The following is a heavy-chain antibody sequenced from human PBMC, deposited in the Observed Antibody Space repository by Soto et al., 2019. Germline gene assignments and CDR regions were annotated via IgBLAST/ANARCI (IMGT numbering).Heavy chain of an antibody. CDR1: GGSVSSYY. J-gene: IGHJ3*02. Sequence: SETLSLTCTVSGGSVSSYYWSWIRQPPGKGLEWIGYIYYSGSTNYNPSLKSRVTISVDTSKNQFSLKLSSVTAADTAVYYCARRYGSFFDIWGQGTMVTVSS. CDR3: ARRYGSFFDI. D-gene: IGHD3-10*01. CDR2: IYYSGST. V-gene: IGHV4-59*08.